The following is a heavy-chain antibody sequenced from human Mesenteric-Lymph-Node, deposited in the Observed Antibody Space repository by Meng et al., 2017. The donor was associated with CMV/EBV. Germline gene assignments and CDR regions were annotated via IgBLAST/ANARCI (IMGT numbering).Heavy chain of an antibody. CDR3: ARLDTSLVTDY. D-gene: IGHD5-18*01. CDR1: GYSITSGHY. Sequence: SETLSLTCTVFGYSITSGHYWGWIRQPPGKGLEWMGSIYHRGITYYNPSLKSPVPLSVDTSKNQFSLKLNSVTAADTAVYYCARLDTSLVTDYWGQGTLVTVSS. J-gene: IGHJ4*02. CDR2: IYHRGIT. V-gene: IGHV4-38-2*02.